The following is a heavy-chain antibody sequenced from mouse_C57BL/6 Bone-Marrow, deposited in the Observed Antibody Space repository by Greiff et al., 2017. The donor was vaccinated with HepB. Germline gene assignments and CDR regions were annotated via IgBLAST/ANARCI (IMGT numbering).Heavy chain of an antibody. J-gene: IGHJ1*03. V-gene: IGHV1-64*01. CDR2: IHPNSGST. CDR3: ALLLRYRYFDV. CDR1: GYTFTSYW. D-gene: IGHD1-1*01. Sequence: QVQLQQPGAELVKPGASVKLSCKASGYTFTSYWMHWVKQRPGQGLEWIGMIHPNSGSTNYNEKFKSKATLTVDKSSSTAYMQLSSLTSEDSAVYYCALLLRYRYFDVWGTGTTVTVSS.